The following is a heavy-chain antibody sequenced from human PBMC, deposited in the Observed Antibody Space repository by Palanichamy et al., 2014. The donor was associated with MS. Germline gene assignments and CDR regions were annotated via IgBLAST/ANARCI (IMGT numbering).Heavy chain of an antibody. CDR2: IFDGDGT. J-gene: IGHJ6*02. V-gene: IGHV3-53*01. D-gene: IGHD2-15*01. CDR1: GFSVSTNL. CDR3: ARYHHSDPGWFYAMDV. Sequence: EMQVVESGGGLIQPGGSLILSCAASGFSVSTNLMSWVRQAPGKGLEWVSTIFDGDGTQYAGSVKGRFTISRDKSKNMLHLHMNSLRVEDTALYYCARYHHSDPGWFYAMDVWGQGTTGTVSS.